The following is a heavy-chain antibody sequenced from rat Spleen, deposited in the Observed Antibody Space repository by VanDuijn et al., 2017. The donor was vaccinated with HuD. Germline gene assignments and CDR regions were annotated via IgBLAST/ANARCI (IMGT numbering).Heavy chain of an antibody. V-gene: IGHV2-34*01. D-gene: IGHD1-8*01. CDR3: ARHDYSRDY. CDR1: GFSLTSHS. J-gene: IGHJ2*01. CDR2: MWYDGDP. Sequence: QVQLKESGPGLVQPSETLSLTCTVSGFSLTSHSVTWIRQPPGKGPEWMGKMWYDGDPVYNSALKSRLSISRDTSKSQVFLTMNSLQTDDTAVYYCARHDYSRDYWGQGVMVTVS.